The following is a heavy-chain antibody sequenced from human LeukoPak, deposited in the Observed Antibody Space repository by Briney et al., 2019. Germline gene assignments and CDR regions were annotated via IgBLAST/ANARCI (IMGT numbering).Heavy chain of an antibody. D-gene: IGHD3-3*01. CDR3: ARDFWNEPSKYFDY. CDR1: GFTFGSYG. J-gene: IGHJ4*02. CDR2: IWYHGNDV. Sequence: GGSLRLSCSASGFTFGSYGMHWVRQAPGKGLEWVALIWYHGNDVDYADPVKGRFTISRDNSKNTLYLQMNSVRAEDTAVYFCARDFWNEPSKYFDYWGQGTLVTVSS. V-gene: IGHV3-33*01.